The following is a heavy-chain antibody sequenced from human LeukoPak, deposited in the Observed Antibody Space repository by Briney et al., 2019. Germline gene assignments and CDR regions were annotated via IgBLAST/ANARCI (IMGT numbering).Heavy chain of an antibody. J-gene: IGHJ4*02. Sequence: PGGSLRLSCEASGFTFGSYAMYWVRQAPGKGLEWVAGIFGSGGSAHYADSAKGRFTISRDNSKNTVYLQINSLRAEDTAVYYCRKTTTGYSSGQKPAWPVDYWGQGTLVTVSS. V-gene: IGHV3-23*01. D-gene: IGHD6-19*01. CDR3: RKTTTGYSSGQKPAWPVDY. CDR1: GFTFGSYA. CDR2: IFGSGGSA.